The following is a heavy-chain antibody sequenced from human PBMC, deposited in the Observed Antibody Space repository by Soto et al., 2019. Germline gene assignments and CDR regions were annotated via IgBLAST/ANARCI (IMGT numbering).Heavy chain of an antibody. V-gene: IGHV1-18*01. CDR3: ARGPKTYYDLRGSVFDI. CDR1: VDIFTSSG. J-gene: IGHJ3*02. CDR2: VSANNGDT. Sequence: GPEVKHPGASLKVSCKSSVDIFTSSGITWVRHAPGQGVECMGWVSANNGDTHYAQKLQGRVTITTDTSTSTAYMELRSLRSDDTAVYYCARGPKTYYDLRGSVFDIWGQGTVVTVSS. D-gene: IGHD3-10*02.